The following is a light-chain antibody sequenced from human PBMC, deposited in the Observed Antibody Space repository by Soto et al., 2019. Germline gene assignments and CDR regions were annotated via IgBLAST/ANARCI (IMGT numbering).Light chain of an antibody. CDR3: QQCYSTPRT. CDR1: QSISNY. CDR2: AAS. J-gene: IGKJ1*01. V-gene: IGKV1-39*01. Sequence: DIQMTQSPSSLSASVGDRVTITCRASQSISNYLNWYQQKPGKAPKLLMYAASSLQSGVPSRFGGSGSGTDFTITISSLQPEDFATYYCQQCYSTPRTFGQGTKVEIK.